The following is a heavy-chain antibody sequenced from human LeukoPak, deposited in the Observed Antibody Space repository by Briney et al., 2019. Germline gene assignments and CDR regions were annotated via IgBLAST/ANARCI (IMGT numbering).Heavy chain of an antibody. CDR1: GYTFTSYD. V-gene: IGHV1-8*01. CDR2: MNPNSGNT. CDR3: ARGNHYYGSGSSFFDY. J-gene: IGHJ4*02. D-gene: IGHD3-10*01. Sequence: ASVKVSCKASGYTFTSYDINWVRQATGQGLERMEWMNPNSGNTGYAQKFQDRVTMTRNTSISTAYMELSSLRSEDTAVYYCARGNHYYGSGSSFFDYWGQGTLVTVSS.